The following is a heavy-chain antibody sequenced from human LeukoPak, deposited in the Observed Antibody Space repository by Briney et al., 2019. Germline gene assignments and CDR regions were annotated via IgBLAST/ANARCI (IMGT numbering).Heavy chain of an antibody. D-gene: IGHD3-16*01. Sequence: GGSLRLSCAASGFTFSAYWMSWVRQAPGKGLEWVANIKQDESEKYCVDSVKGRFTISRDNAKKSLYLQMNSLRAEDTAVHYCARDGGPFDSWGQGTLVTVSS. CDR3: ARDGGPFDS. CDR2: IKQDESEK. J-gene: IGHJ4*02. V-gene: IGHV3-7*03. CDR1: GFTFSAYW.